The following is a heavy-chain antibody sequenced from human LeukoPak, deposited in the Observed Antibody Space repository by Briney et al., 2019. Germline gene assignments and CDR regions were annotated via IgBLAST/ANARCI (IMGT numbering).Heavy chain of an antibody. D-gene: IGHD5-18*01. CDR3: ARGAALVTHRYFDY. CDR2: IFYEGKT. V-gene: IGHV4-59*08. Sequence: GSLRLSCAASGFTFSSYSMNWIRQSPGKGLEWIGYIFYEGKTVYNPSLESRVTFSIGSPNNHFFLRMTSVTAADTAVYYCARGAALVTHRYFDYWGPGTLVTVSS. CDR1: GFTFSSYS. J-gene: IGHJ4*02.